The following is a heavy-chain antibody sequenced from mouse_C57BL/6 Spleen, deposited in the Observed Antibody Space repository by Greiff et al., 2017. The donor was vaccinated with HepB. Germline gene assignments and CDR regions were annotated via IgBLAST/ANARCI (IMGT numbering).Heavy chain of an antibody. D-gene: IGHD4-1*01. Sequence: EVKVVESGAGLVKPGGSLKLSCAASGFTFSSYAMSWVRPTPEKRLEWVAYISSGGDYIYYADTVKGRFTISRDNARNTLYLQMSSLKSEDTAMYYCTRGGETGKAYWGQGTLVTVSA. CDR2: ISSGGDYI. CDR3: TRGGETGKAY. CDR1: GFTFSSYA. J-gene: IGHJ3*01. V-gene: IGHV5-9-1*02.